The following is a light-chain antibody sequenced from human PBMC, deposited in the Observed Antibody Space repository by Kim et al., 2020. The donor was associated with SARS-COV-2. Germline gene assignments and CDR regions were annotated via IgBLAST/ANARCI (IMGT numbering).Light chain of an antibody. CDR1: SVETKS. V-gene: IGLV3-21*04. J-gene: IGLJ3*02. CDR2: YDS. Sequence: APGQTARLTCGGHSVETKSVHWYQQRPGQAPLLVISYDSDRPSGIPERFSGSNSGNTATLTISRVEAGDEAVYYCQVWDNSNDHWVFGGGTQLTVL. CDR3: QVWDNSNDHWV.